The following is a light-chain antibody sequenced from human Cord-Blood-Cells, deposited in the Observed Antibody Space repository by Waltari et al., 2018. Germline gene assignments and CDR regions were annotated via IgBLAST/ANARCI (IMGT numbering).Light chain of an antibody. CDR3: SSYTSSSTLG. J-gene: IGLJ1*01. CDR1: SRDVGGYNY. CDR2: DVS. V-gene: IGLV2-14*03. Sequence: QSALTQPASVSGSPGQSITLSCTGTSRDVGGYNYVSGYQQHPGKAPKLMIYDVSNRPSGVSDRFPGSKSGNTASLTISGLQAEDEADYYCSSYTSSSTLGFGTGTKVTVL.